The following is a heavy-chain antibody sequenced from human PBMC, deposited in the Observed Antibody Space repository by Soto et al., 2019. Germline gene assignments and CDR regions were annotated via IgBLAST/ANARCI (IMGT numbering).Heavy chain of an antibody. J-gene: IGHJ2*01. Sequence: HLQLQESGPGLVKPSETLSLTCTVSGDSITSSPYYWGWIRQPPGKGLEWIASIYDSESTYYNPSHKSRVTISVDKSKNQFSLKLSSVTAADTAVYYCARHHNSGWYVWYFDLWGRGTLITVSS. CDR1: GDSITSSPYY. V-gene: IGHV4-39*01. CDR2: IYDSEST. CDR3: ARHHNSGWYVWYFDL. D-gene: IGHD6-19*01.